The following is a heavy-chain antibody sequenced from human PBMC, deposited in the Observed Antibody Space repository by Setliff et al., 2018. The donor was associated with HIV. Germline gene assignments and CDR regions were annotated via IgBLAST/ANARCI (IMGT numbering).Heavy chain of an antibody. CDR3: ARGGYDYVWGSYRYPYYYYYMDV. V-gene: IGHV4-38-2*02. CDR1: GYSISSGYY. D-gene: IGHD3-16*02. Sequence: PSETLSLTCTVSGYSISSGYYWGWIRQPPGKGLGWIGSIYHSGSTYYNPSLKSRVTISVDTSKNQFSLKLSSVTAADTAVYYCARGGYDYVWGSYRYPYYYYYMDVWGKGTTVTVSS. CDR2: IYHSGST. J-gene: IGHJ6*03.